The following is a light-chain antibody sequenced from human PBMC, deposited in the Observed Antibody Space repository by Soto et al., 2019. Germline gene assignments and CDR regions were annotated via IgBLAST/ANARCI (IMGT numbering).Light chain of an antibody. CDR2: KAS. Sequence: IQITQSPSILSAPVGDRVTITCRASQSIGTWLAWYQQEPGKAPKLLIYKASTLKSGVPSRFSGSGSGTEFTLTISSLQPDDFATYYCQHYNIYSEAFGQGTKVDI. V-gene: IGKV1-5*03. CDR1: QSIGTW. CDR3: QHYNIYSEA. J-gene: IGKJ1*01.